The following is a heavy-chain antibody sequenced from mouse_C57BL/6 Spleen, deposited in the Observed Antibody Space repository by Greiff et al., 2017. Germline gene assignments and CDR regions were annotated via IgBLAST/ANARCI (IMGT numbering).Heavy chain of an antibody. D-gene: IGHD2-4*01. CDR1: GYTFTDHT. CDR2: IYPRDGCT. Sequence: QVQLKESDAELVKPGASVKISCKVSGYTFTDHTIHWMKQRPEQGLDWIGYIYPRDGCTKYNEKFKGKATLTADKSSSTAYMQLNSLTSADSAVYFCARYYDYCGAWFAYWGQGTLVTVSA. V-gene: IGHV1-78*01. CDR3: ARYYDYCGAWFAY. J-gene: IGHJ3*01.